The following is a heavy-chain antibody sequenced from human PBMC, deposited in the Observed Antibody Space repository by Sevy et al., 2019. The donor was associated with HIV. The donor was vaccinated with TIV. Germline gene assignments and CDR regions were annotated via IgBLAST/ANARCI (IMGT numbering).Heavy chain of an antibody. CDR3: ASYYSSSSDYYYYYGMDV. D-gene: IGHD6-13*01. CDR1: GFTFSSYS. Sequence: GGSLRLSCAASGFTFSSYSMNWVRQAPGKGLEWVSSISSSSSTIYYADSVKGRFTISRDNAKNSLYLQMNSLRAEDTAVYYCASYYSSSSDYYYYYGMDVWGQGTTVTVSS. CDR2: ISSSSSTI. V-gene: IGHV3-48*01. J-gene: IGHJ6*02.